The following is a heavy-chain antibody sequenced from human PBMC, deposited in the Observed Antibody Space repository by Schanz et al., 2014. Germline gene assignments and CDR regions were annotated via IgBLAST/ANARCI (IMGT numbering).Heavy chain of an antibody. CDR3: ARDFHGYGPHLDY. D-gene: IGHD5-12*01. V-gene: IGHV3-30*04. J-gene: IGHJ4*02. Sequence: QVRLVESGGGLVQPGGSLRLSCSASGFTFSIYAMHWVRQAPGKGLEWVAILWHDGSKKYYADSVKGRFTVSRDNSKNTLYLQLNSLRAEDTAVYYCARDFHGYGPHLDYWGQGSLVTVSS. CDR1: GFTFSIYA. CDR2: LWHDGSKK.